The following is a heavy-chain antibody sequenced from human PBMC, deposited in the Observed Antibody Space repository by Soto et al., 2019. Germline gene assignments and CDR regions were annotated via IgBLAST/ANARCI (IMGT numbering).Heavy chain of an antibody. CDR1: GGSISSYY. J-gene: IGHJ6*03. D-gene: IGHD2-2*01. Sequence: SETLSLTCTVSGGSISSYYWSWIRQPPGKGLEWIGYIYYSGSTNYNPSLKSRVTISVDTSKNQFSLKLSSVTAADTAVYYCARVSSSLYYYYYYMDVWGKGTTVTVSS. CDR3: ARVSSSLYYYYYYMDV. V-gene: IGHV4-59*01. CDR2: IYYSGST.